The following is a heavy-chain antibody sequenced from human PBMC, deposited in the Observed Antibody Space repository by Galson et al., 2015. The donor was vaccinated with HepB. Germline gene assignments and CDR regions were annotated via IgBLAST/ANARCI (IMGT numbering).Heavy chain of an antibody. CDR1: GFTVSSNY. V-gene: IGHV3-66*01. CDR2: IYGGGST. D-gene: IGHD3-3*01. Sequence: SLRLSCAASGFTVSSNYMSWVRQAPGKGLEWVSVIYGGGSTYYADSVKCRFTISRNNSKNTLYLQMNSLRAEDTAVYYCARGSYPMWSGNLGYYYYYMDVWGKGTTVTVSS. J-gene: IGHJ6*03. CDR3: ARGSYPMWSGNLGYYYYYMDV.